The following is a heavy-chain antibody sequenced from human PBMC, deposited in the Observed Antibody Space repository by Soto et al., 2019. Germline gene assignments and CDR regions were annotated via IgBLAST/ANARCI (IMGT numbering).Heavy chain of an antibody. J-gene: IGHJ4*02. CDR1: GGSISGGDYY. CDR3: ARGDSGSYQREPHYVY. Sequence: SETLSLTCTVSGGSISGGDYYWSWIRQPPGKGLEWIGYIYYSGSTYYNPSLKSRVTISVDTSKKQFSLKLTAVTAADTAVYYCARGDSGSYQREPHYVYCGQGTLVTVSS. CDR2: IYYSGST. D-gene: IGHD1-26*01. V-gene: IGHV4-30-4*01.